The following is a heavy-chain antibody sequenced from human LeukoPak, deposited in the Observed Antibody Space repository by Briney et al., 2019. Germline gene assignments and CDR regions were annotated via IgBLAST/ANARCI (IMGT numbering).Heavy chain of an antibody. J-gene: IGHJ4*02. Sequence: PGGSLRLSCAASGFTFSSYGMHWVRQAPGMRLEGVAVIWYDGSNKYYADSVKGRFTISRDNSKNTLYLQMNSLRAEDTAVYYCAKEAYYDSSGYYSWGQGTLVTVSS. V-gene: IGHV3-33*06. D-gene: IGHD3-22*01. CDR3: AKEAYYDSSGYYS. CDR2: IWYDGSNK. CDR1: GFTFSSYG.